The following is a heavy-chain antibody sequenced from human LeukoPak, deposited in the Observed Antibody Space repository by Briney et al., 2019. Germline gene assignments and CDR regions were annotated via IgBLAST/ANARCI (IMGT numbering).Heavy chain of an antibody. J-gene: IGHJ4*02. CDR3: ARDLRAAY. Sequence: PSETLSLTCTVSGGSNNIYSWSWIRQPPGKGLEWIGFVSYTGRTNYNPSLKGRVTISIDTSKNQFSLKLSSVTAADTAVYYCARDLRAAYWGQGTLVTVSS. CDR2: VSYTGRT. CDR1: GGSNNIYS. V-gene: IGHV4-59*01. D-gene: IGHD3-16*01.